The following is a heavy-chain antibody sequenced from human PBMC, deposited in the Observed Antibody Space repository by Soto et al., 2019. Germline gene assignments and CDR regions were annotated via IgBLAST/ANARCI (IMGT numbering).Heavy chain of an antibody. Sequence: ASGNVSGTPCPSTFTSYRIRQLRQAPGQRLEWMGWINADNGNTKYSQKFQGRVSITRDTSTSTAYMELSSLRSEDTAVYYCARDLGGWPDYWGQGTLVTVSS. CDR1: PSTFTSYR. CDR2: INADNGNT. CDR3: ARDLGGWPDY. D-gene: IGHD2-15*01. V-gene: IGHV1-3*01. J-gene: IGHJ4*02.